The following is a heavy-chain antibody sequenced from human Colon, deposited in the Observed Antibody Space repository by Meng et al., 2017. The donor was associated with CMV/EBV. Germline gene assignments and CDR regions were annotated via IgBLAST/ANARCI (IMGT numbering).Heavy chain of an antibody. D-gene: IGHD4-17*01. CDR1: GFTFADYA. CDR2: VSWDGGST. J-gene: IGHJ4*02. V-gene: IGHV3-43*02. Sequence: GGSLRLSCAASGFTFADYAMNWVRHAPGKGLEWVALVSWDGGSTRYADSVRGRFTISRDNSNNLLVLQLNSLRSDDSALYYCAKGTAATTVPDFDSWGQG. CDR3: AKGTAATTVPDFDS.